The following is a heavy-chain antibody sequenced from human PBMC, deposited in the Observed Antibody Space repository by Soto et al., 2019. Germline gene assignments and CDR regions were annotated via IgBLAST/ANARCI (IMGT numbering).Heavy chain of an antibody. D-gene: IGHD4-17*01. CDR1: GYIFTDYK. Sequence: ASVKVSCKASGYIFTDYKLHWVRQAPGQGLEWTGWVDPNGGGSNSAQKFQGSVTMTWDTSITTAYLDLTRLTTNDTATYFCATWVDYGDFEGFDFWGQGTLVTVSS. CDR3: ATWVDYGDFEGFDF. J-gene: IGHJ4*02. V-gene: IGHV1-2*04. CDR2: VDPNGGGS.